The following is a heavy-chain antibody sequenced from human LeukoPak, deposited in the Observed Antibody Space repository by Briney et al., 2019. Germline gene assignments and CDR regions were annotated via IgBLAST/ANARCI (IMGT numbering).Heavy chain of an antibody. V-gene: IGHV3-21*01. D-gene: IGHD3-16*01. J-gene: IGHJ4*02. Sequence: GGSLRLSCAASGFTFSSYSMNWVRQAPGKGLVWVSSISSSSSYIYYADSVKGRFTISRDNAKSLLYLQMNRLRAEDTAVYYCSRDLVVRRYNVWRCDYWGKGTLVIVSS. CDR1: GFTFSSYS. CDR2: ISSSSSYI. CDR3: SRDLVVRRYNVWRCDY.